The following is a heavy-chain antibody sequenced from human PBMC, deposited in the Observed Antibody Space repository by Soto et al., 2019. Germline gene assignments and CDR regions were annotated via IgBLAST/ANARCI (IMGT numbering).Heavy chain of an antibody. V-gene: IGHV4-59*01. J-gene: IGHJ4*02. CDR2: IYYSGST. D-gene: IGHD6-19*01. Sequence: SETLSLTCAVYGGSFSGYYWSWIRQPPGKGLEWIGYIYYSGSTNYNPSLKSRVTISVDTSKNQFSLKLSSVTAADTAVYYCARDHSGWYYFDYWGQGTLVTVSS. CDR1: GGSFSGYY. CDR3: ARDHSGWYYFDY.